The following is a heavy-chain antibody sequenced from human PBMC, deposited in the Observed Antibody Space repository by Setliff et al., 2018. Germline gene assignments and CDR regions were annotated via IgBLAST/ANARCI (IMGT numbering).Heavy chain of an antibody. V-gene: IGHV4-59*01. D-gene: IGHD5-12*01. CDR2: VYYNGAA. CDR3: ARGGTFRYFDY. J-gene: IGHJ4*02. CDR1: STYY. Sequence: STYYWSWIRQAPGRGLEYIGYVYYNGAADYSPSLKSRVTLSVDTSKNQFSLKLTSVTAADTAVYYCARGGTFRYFDYWGQGTPVTVSS.